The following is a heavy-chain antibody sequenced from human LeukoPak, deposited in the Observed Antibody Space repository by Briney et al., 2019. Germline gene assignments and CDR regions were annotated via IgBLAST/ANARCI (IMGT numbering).Heavy chain of an antibody. Sequence: ASVKVSCKASGYTFTSYGISWVRQAPGQGLEWMGWISAYNGNTNYAQKLQGRVTMTTDTSTSTAYMELRSLRSDDTAVYYCARVFSSSWDGMDYYGMDVWGQGTTVTVSS. V-gene: IGHV1-18*01. CDR2: ISAYNGNT. CDR1: GYTFTSYG. CDR3: ARVFSSSWDGMDYYGMDV. J-gene: IGHJ6*02. D-gene: IGHD6-13*01.